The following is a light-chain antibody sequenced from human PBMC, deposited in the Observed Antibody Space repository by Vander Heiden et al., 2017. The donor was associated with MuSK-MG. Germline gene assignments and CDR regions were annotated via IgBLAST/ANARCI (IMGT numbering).Light chain of an antibody. CDR2: EVT. Sequence: QSAPTQPPSASGSPGQSVTISCTGTSSDVGDYNYVSWYQHHPGKAPKLMIYEVTKRPSGVPDRFSGSKSGNTASLTVSGLQAEDEADYYCSSYAGTNNVVFGGGTKLTVL. J-gene: IGLJ3*02. CDR1: SSDVGDYNY. V-gene: IGLV2-8*01. CDR3: SSYAGTNNVV.